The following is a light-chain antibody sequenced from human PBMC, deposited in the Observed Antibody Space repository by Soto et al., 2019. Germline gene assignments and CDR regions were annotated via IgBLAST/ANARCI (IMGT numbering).Light chain of an antibody. Sequence: DIQMTQSPSTLSASVGDRVTITCRASQSINRWLAWYQQKPGKAPKLLIYKASTLESGVPSRFSGGGIGTEFSLNISSXXXXXFATYYCQQYSTYPYIFGQGTKVEXX. J-gene: IGKJ2*01. CDR1: QSINRW. V-gene: IGKV1-5*03. CDR3: QQYSTYPYI. CDR2: KAS.